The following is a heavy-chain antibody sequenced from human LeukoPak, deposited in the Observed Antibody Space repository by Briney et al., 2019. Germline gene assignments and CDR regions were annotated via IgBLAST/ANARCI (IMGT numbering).Heavy chain of an antibody. J-gene: IGHJ4*02. D-gene: IGHD4-17*01. CDR3: ASGLGLDYGDPN. Sequence: SETLSLTCTVSGGSISSSTYYWDWIRQPPGKGLEWIGSIHYSGSTYYNPSLKSGVTISVDTSKNQFSLRLSSVTAADTAVYYCASGLGLDYGDPNWGQGTLVTVSS. V-gene: IGHV4-39*01. CDR1: GGSISSSTYY. CDR2: IHYSGST.